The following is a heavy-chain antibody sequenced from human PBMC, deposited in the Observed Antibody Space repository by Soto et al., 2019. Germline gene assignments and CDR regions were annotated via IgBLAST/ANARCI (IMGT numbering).Heavy chain of an antibody. CDR2: TYYSGST. Sequence: QVQLQESGPGLVKPSETLSLTCTVSGGSISSYYWSWIRQPPGKGLEWIGCTYYSGSTNYNPSLKTRSTLSVDTSKNQSSLKLSSVTAADPAVYYWARDLHGAVAGTAERYNWFDPWGQGTLVTVSS. J-gene: IGHJ5*02. V-gene: IGHV4-59*01. CDR3: ARDLHGAVAGTAERYNWFDP. CDR1: GGSISSYY. D-gene: IGHD6-19*01.